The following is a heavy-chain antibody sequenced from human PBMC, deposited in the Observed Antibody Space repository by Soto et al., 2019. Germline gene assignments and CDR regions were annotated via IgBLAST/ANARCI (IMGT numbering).Heavy chain of an antibody. D-gene: IGHD6-19*01. CDR3: ARAGATSSGWYGDAFDI. J-gene: IGHJ3*02. CDR2: IYHSGST. CDR1: GGSISSSNW. Sequence: QVQLQESGPGLVKPSGTLSLTCAVSGGSISSSNWWSWVRQPPGKGLEWIGEIYHSGSTNYNPSIKSRVTISVDKSKNQFSLKLSSVTAADTAVYYCARAGATSSGWYGDAFDIWGQGTMVTVSS. V-gene: IGHV4-4*02.